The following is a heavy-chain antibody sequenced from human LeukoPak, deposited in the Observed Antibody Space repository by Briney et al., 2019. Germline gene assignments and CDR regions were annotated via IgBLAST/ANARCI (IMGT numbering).Heavy chain of an antibody. CDR2: IRYDGSNK. Sequence: PGGSLRLSCEASGFTFSSYGMHWVRQAPGKGLEWVAFIRYDGSNKHYADSVKGRFTISRDNSKNTLYLQMNSLRAEDAAVYYCAKAPLGRCTGAICYSSDYWGQGTLVTVSS. CDR3: AKAPLGRCTGAICYSSDY. CDR1: GFTFSSYG. V-gene: IGHV3-30*02. J-gene: IGHJ4*02. D-gene: IGHD2-15*01.